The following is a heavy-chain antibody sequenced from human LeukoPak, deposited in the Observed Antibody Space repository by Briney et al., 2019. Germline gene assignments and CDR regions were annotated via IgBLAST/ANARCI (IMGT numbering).Heavy chain of an antibody. CDR1: GFTFSSYS. CDR2: ISSSSSYI. V-gene: IGHV3-21*01. J-gene: IGHJ4*02. CDR3: ARDLRTGTTSI. Sequence: KSGGSLRLSCAASGFTFSSYSMNWVRQAPGKGLEWVSSISSSSSYIYYADSVKGRFTISRDNDKNSLYLQMNSLRAEDTAVYCCARDLRTGTTSIWGQGTLVTVSS. D-gene: IGHD1-7*01.